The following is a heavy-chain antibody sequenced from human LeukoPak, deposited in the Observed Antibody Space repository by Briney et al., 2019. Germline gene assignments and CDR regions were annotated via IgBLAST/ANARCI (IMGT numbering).Heavy chain of an antibody. J-gene: IGHJ4*02. CDR3: ARDFSSGGSCYSRFDY. Sequence: ASVKVSCKASGYTFTGYYMHWVRQAPGQGLEWMGWINPNSGGTNYAQKFQGRVTMTRDTSISTAYMELSRLRSDDTAVYYCARDFSSGGSCYSRFDYWGQGTLVTVSS. D-gene: IGHD2-15*01. CDR1: GYTFTGYY. CDR2: INPNSGGT. V-gene: IGHV1-2*02.